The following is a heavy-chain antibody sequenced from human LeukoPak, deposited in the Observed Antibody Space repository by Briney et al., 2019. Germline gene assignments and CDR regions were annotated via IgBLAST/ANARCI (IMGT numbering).Heavy chain of an antibody. Sequence: GGSLRLSCVASRFTFSSYGMHWVRQAPGKGLEWVAVISYDGSNKYYADSVKGRFTISRDNSKNTLYLQMNSLRAEDTAVYYCAKETYYYDSSGYYYVRGAFDYWGQGTLVTVSS. CDR2: ISYDGSNK. CDR1: RFTFSSYG. D-gene: IGHD3-22*01. J-gene: IGHJ4*02. V-gene: IGHV3-30*18. CDR3: AKETYYYDSSGYYYVRGAFDY.